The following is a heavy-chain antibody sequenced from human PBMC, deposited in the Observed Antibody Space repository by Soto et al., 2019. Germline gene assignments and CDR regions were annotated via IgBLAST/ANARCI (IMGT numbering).Heavy chain of an antibody. V-gene: IGHV4-39*01. D-gene: IGHD4-17*01. J-gene: IGHJ6*02. CDR1: GGSISSSSYY. CDR3: ARHSTVTTFYYGMDV. CDR2: IYYSGST. Sequence: ASETLSLTCTVSGGSISSSSYYWGWIRQPPGKGLEWIGSIYYSGSTYYNPSLKSRVTISVDTSKNQFSLKLSSVTAADTAVYYCARHSTVTTFYYGMDVWGQGTTVTVSS.